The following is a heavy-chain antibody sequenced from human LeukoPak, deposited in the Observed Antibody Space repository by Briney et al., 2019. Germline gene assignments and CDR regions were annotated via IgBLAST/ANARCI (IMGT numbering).Heavy chain of an antibody. CDR1: GFTFSSYG. V-gene: IGHV3-74*01. CDR2: INTDGSYT. Sequence: GGSLRLSCAVSGFTFSSYGMHWVRQAPGKGLVWVSHINTDGSYTRYADSVKGRFTIARDSAKSTLYLQMNSLRAEDTAVYYCARGGLLSRYWGQGTLVTVSS. J-gene: IGHJ4*02. D-gene: IGHD1-26*01. CDR3: ARGGLLSRY.